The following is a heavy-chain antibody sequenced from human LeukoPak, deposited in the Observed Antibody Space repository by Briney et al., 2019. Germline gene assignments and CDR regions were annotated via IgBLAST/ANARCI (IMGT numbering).Heavy chain of an antibody. CDR1: GFTFSSYS. CDR3: ARVGPADYYDSSGYYSYFDY. D-gene: IGHD3-22*01. J-gene: IGHJ4*02. CDR2: ISSSSSYI. V-gene: IGHV3-21*01. Sequence: GGSLRLSCAASGFTFSSYSMNWVRQAPGKGLEWVSSISSSSSYIYYADSVKGRFTISRDNAKNSLYLQMNSLRAEDTAVYYCARVGPADYYDSSGYYSYFDYWGQGTLVTVSS.